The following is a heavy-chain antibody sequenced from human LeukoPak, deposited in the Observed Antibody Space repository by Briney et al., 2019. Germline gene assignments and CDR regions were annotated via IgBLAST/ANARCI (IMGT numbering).Heavy chain of an antibody. CDR2: INPNSGGT. V-gene: IGHV1-2*02. D-gene: IGHD3-3*01. J-gene: IGHJ4*02. Sequence: ASVKVSCKASGYTFTGYYMHWVRQAPGQGLEWMGWINPNSGGTNYAQKFQGRVTMTRDTSISTAYMELSRLRSDDTAVYYCARDSPLRGTNYDFWSGHPSFDYWGQGTLVTVSS. CDR3: ARDSPLRGTNYDFWSGHPSFDY. CDR1: GYTFTGYY.